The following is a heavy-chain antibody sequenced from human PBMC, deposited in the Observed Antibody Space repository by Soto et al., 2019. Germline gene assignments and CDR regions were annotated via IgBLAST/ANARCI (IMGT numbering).Heavy chain of an antibody. CDR1: RFTFNSFA. CDR2: ISGNGGST. V-gene: IGHV3-23*01. J-gene: IGHJ4*02. CDR3: AKENLGAPYFDS. Sequence: ESGGGLVPPGGSLRLSCAASRFTFNSFAMSWVRQAPGKGLEWVSAISGNGGSTYYADSVKGRFTISRDNSKNTLFLQMNSLRADDTAIYYCAKENLGAPYFDSWGRGTLVSVSS. D-gene: IGHD1-26*01.